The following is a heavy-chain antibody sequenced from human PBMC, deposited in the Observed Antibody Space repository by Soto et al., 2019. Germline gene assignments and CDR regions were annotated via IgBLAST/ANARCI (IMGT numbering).Heavy chain of an antibody. D-gene: IGHD4-17*01. CDR1: GGSISSYY. Sequence: QVQLQESGPGLVKPSETLSLTCTVSGGSISSYYLSWIRQPPGKGLEWIGYIYYNGSTKYTPSLKSRVTISVDTSKNQFSLKLSSVTAADTAVYYCARHPTVTEYYFDYWGQGTLVTVSS. J-gene: IGHJ4*02. V-gene: IGHV4-59*08. CDR2: IYYNGST. CDR3: ARHPTVTEYYFDY.